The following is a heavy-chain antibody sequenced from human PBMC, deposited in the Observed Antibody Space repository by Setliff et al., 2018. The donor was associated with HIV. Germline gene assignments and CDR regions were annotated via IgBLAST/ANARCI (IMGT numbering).Heavy chain of an antibody. CDR2: INPNSGGT. V-gene: IGHV1-2*02. CDR1: GYRFTDFY. Sequence: ASVKVSCKTFGYRFTDFYVNWVRQAPGQGLEWMGWINPNSGGTNYAQKFQGRVTMTRDTSISTAYMELSRLRSDDTAVYYCARYHCSGGSCYFPYFDYWGQGMMVTVSS. J-gene: IGHJ4*02. CDR3: ARYHCSGGSCYFPYFDY. D-gene: IGHD2-15*01.